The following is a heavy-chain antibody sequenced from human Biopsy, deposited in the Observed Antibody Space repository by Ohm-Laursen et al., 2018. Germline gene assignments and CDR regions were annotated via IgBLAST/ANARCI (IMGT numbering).Heavy chain of an antibody. Sequence: SETLSLTCTVSGGSISGSSWSWIRRAPGRGLEWVGYISYSGSTSNNPSLKSRITISVDTSKNQISLKVTSVTAADTAVYYCAKHGSGWTGDDALHIWGQGTMVTVSS. D-gene: IGHD6-19*01. J-gene: IGHJ3*02. CDR1: GGSISGSS. CDR3: AKHGSGWTGDDALHI. V-gene: IGHV4-59*08. CDR2: ISYSGST.